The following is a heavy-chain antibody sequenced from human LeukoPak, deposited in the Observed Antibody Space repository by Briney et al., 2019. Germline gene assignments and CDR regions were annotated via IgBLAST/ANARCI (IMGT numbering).Heavy chain of an antibody. CDR3: ASVRGRSWFDP. D-gene: IGHD1-14*01. J-gene: IGHJ5*02. CDR2: INHSGST. CDR1: GGSFSGHY. Sequence: SETLSLTCAVYGGSFSGHYWSWIRQPPGKGLEWIGEINHSGSTNYNPSLKSRVTISVDTSKNQFSLKLSSVTAADTAVYYCASVRGRSWFDPWGQGTLVTVSS. V-gene: IGHV4-34*01.